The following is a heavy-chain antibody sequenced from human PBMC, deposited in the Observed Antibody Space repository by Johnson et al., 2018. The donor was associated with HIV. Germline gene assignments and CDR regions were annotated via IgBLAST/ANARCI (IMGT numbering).Heavy chain of an antibody. D-gene: IGHD2-15*01. V-gene: IGHV3-33*01. J-gene: IGHJ3*02. CDR1: GLSFSSYA. Sequence: QVQLVESGGGLVQPGRSLRLSCAASGLSFSSYAMHWVRQAPGKGLEWVAVIWFDGSNKYYADSVKGRFTISRDNSKNTLYLQMNSLRAEDTDVYYCATPDMVGVVALEGDAFDIWGQGTMVTVSS. CDR3: ATPDMVGVVALEGDAFDI. CDR2: IWFDGSNK.